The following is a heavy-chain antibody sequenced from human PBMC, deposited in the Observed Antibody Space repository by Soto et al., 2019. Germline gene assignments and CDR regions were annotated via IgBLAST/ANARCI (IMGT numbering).Heavy chain of an antibody. CDR2: VYSGGSA. V-gene: IGHV3-66*01. J-gene: IGHJ4*02. Sequence: EVQLVESGGGLVQPGGSLRLSCAASGFSVSSNYMSWVRQAPGKGLEWVSVVYSGGSAYYADSVKGRFSSSKDNSKNSLYLQINNLRVEDTAVYYCTRDSHKGYWGQGTLVTVAS. CDR1: GFSVSSNY. CDR3: TRDSHKGY.